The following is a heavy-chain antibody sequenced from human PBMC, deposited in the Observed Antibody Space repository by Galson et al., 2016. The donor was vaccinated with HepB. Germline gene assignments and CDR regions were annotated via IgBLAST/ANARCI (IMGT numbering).Heavy chain of an antibody. CDR2: TYYRSKWYN. CDR1: GDSVSSNSAA. CDR3: ARDIAVAGTNFCYSMDV. V-gene: IGHV6-1*01. J-gene: IGHJ6*03. Sequence: CAISGDSVSSNSAAWNWIRQSPSRGLEWLGRTYYRSKWYNDYGVSVKSRITINPDTSKNQISLQLNSVTPEDTAVYYCARDIAVAGTNFCYSMDVWGKGTPVTVSS. D-gene: IGHD6-19*01.